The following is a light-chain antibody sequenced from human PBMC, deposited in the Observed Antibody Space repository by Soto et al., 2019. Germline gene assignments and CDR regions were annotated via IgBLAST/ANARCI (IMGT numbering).Light chain of an antibody. CDR1: QSVSSN. J-gene: IGKJ1*01. CDR2: SAS. CDR3: QQYDKWPRT. V-gene: IGKV3-15*01. Sequence: EIVMTQSPATLSVSPGERVTLSCRASQSVSSNLAWYQQKPGQAPRLLIYSASTRATGIPARFSGSGSGTEFTLTISSLQSEDFAVYYCQQYDKWPRTFGQGTKVDIK.